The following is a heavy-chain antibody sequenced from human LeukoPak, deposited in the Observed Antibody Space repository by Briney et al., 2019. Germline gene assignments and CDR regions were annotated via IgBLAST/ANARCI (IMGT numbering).Heavy chain of an antibody. CDR1: GGSFSGYY. V-gene: IGHV4-34*01. CDR3: ARRDMVRGVIIRRGTNNWFDP. D-gene: IGHD3-10*01. CDR2: INHSGST. J-gene: IGHJ5*02. Sequence: SETLSLTCAVYGGSFSGYYWSWIRQPPGKGLEWIGEINHSGSTNYNPSLKSRVTISVDTSKNQFSLKLSSVTAADTAVYYCARRDMVRGVIIRRGTNNWFDPWGQGTLVTVSS.